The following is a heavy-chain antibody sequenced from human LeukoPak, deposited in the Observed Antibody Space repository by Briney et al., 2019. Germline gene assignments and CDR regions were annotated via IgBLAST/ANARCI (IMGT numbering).Heavy chain of an antibody. D-gene: IGHD5-12*01. J-gene: IGHJ4*02. Sequence: GGSLRLSCSASGFTFSSYSMHWVRQAPGKGLEYVPGISSNGGSKNYADSVKGRFTISRDNSKNTLYLQMSSLRPEDTAVYYCVASPDIVAPFDYWGQGTLVTVSS. CDR1: GFTFSSYS. CDR2: ISSNGGSK. CDR3: VASPDIVAPFDY. V-gene: IGHV3-64D*09.